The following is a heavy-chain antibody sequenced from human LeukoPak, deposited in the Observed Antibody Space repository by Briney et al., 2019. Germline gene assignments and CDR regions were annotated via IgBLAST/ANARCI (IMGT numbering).Heavy chain of an antibody. J-gene: IGHJ4*02. Sequence: GGSLRLSCAASGFTFSSYAMSWVRQAPGKGLEWVSAISGSGGSTYYADSEKGRFTISRDNSKNTLYLQMNSLRAEDTAVYYCATLGALQYYDSSGYCRNWGQGTLVTVSS. CDR1: GFTFSSYA. CDR2: ISGSGGST. CDR3: ATLGALQYYDSSGYCRN. V-gene: IGHV3-23*01. D-gene: IGHD3-22*01.